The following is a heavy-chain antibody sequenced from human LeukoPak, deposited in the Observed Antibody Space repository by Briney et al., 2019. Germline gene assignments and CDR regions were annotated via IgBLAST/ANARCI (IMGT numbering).Heavy chain of an antibody. CDR3: AREGYLGYCSGGSCFNWFDP. J-gene: IGHJ5*02. D-gene: IGHD2-15*01. CDR2: IWYDGSNK. V-gene: IGHV3-33*01. CDR1: GFTFSSYG. Sequence: PGRSLRLSCAASGFTFSSYGMHWVRQAPGRGLEWVAVIWYDGSNKYYADSVNGRFTISRDNSKNTLYLQMNSLRAEDTAVYYCAREGYLGYCSGGSCFNWFDPWGQGTLVTVSS.